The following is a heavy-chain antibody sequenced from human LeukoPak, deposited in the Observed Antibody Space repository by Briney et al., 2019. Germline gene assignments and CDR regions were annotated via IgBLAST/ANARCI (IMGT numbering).Heavy chain of an antibody. J-gene: IGHJ4*02. V-gene: IGHV4-30-4*08. CDR3: ARVKGQDFDY. CDR2: IYYSGST. CDR1: GDSISSNNYY. Sequence: SETLSLTCTVSGDSISSNNYYWSWIRQPPGKGLEWIGYIYYSGSTYYNPSLKSRVTISVDTSKNQFSLKLSSVTAADTAVYYCARVKGQDFDYWGQGTLVTVSS.